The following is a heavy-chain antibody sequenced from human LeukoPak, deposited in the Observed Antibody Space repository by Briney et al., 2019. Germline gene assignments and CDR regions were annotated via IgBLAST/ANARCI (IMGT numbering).Heavy chain of an antibody. J-gene: IGHJ4*02. CDR3: ASYCSSTSCY. CDR2: INSDGSST. V-gene: IGHV3-74*01. Sequence: PGGSLRLSCAASGFTFSSYWMHWVRQAPGKRLVWVSRINSDGSSTSYADSVKGRFTISRDNAKDTLYLHMNSLRAEDTAVYFCASYCSSTSCYWGQGTPVTVSS. D-gene: IGHD2-2*01. CDR1: GFTFSSYW.